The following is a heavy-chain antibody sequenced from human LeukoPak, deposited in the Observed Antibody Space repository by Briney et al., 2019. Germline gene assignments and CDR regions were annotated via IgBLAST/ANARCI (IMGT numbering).Heavy chain of an antibody. V-gene: IGHV4-59*01. J-gene: IGHJ5*02. CDR3: ARFSSDYSRGGWFDP. D-gene: IGHD4-11*01. Sequence: KPSETLSLTCTVSGGSISSYYWSWIRQPPGKGLEWIGYIYYSGSTNYNPSLKSRVTISVDTSKNQFSLKLSSVTAADTAVYYCARFSSDYSRGGWFDPWGQGTLVTVSS. CDR2: IYYSGST. CDR1: GGSISSYY.